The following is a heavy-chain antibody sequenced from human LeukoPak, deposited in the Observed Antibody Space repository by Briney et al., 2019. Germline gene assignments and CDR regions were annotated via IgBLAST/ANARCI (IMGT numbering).Heavy chain of an antibody. CDR2: ISAYNGNT. CDR1: GYRFTSYG. V-gene: IGHV1-18*01. Sequence: ASVKVSCKASGYRFTSYGISWVRQAPGQGVEWMAWISAYNGNTNYAQKFQGRVIMTTDTSTSTAYMELRSLRSDDTAVYYCARDPDCSSTRCSESPFDYWGQGTLVTVSS. J-gene: IGHJ4*02. D-gene: IGHD2-2*01. CDR3: ARDPDCSSTRCSESPFDY.